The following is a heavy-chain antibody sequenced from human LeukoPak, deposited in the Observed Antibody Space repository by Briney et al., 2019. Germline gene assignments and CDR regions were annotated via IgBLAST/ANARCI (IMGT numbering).Heavy chain of an antibody. CDR1: GGSITPYY. D-gene: IGHD3-3*01. Sequence: SETLSLTLSVSGGSITPYYWRSVRQPPGKGLEWIGYIHGSGNTKYNPSLKSRVTISVDTSTNQFSLKLNSVTAADTVVYYCARLSRFCKCVICYAENWRVPWVQGTLVTVSS. J-gene: IGHJ5*02. V-gene: IGHV4-59*01. CDR3: ARLSRFCKCVICYAENWRVP. CDR2: IHGSGNT.